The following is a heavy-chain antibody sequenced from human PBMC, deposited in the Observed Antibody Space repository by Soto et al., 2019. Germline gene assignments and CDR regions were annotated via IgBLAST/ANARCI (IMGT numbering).Heavy chain of an antibody. D-gene: IGHD2-2*01. V-gene: IGHV3-74*01. CDR3: ARATGSNHPFDY. Sequence: EVQLVESGGGLVQPGGSLRLSCAATGFTFSTYWMHWVRQGPGKGLVWVSRISTDGSSTTYADSVKGRFTISRANAKNALYLQMNSLSAEDTAVYYCARATGSNHPFDYWGQGTLVPVSS. CDR1: GFTFSTYW. J-gene: IGHJ4*02. CDR2: ISTDGSST.